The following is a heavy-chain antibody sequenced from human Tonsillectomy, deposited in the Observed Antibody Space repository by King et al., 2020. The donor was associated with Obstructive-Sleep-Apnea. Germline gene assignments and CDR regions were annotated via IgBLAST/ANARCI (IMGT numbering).Heavy chain of an antibody. CDR2: IYSVGST. CDR1: GDSISSNY. Sequence: VQLQESGPGLVKPSETLSLTCSVSGDSISSNYWSWIRQPAGEGLEWVGRIYSVGSTNSNPSLKSRVTMSLDTSKNQFSLKLSSVTAADTAVYFCAREDRYSSGYYSLYYFDFWGQGTLVTVSS. V-gene: IGHV4-4*07. D-gene: IGHD3-22*01. J-gene: IGHJ4*02. CDR3: AREDRYSSGYYSLYYFDF.